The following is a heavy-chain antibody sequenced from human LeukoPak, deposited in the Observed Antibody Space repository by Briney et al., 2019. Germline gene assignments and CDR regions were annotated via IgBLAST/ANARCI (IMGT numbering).Heavy chain of an antibody. Sequence: GGSLRLSCAGSGFTFSSYPMSWVRQAPGKGLQWVSAISNGGGSAYYADSVKGRFTISRDNSKNTLYLQMNSLRAEDTAIYYCAKEVRGYSYVDYWGQGSLVTVSS. CDR2: ISNGGGSA. D-gene: IGHD5-18*01. CDR3: AKEVRGYSYVDY. J-gene: IGHJ4*02. V-gene: IGHV3-23*01. CDR1: GFTFSSYP.